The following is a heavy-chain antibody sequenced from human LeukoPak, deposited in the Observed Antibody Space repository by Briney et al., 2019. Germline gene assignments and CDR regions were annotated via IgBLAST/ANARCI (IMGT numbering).Heavy chain of an antibody. CDR2: MNPNSGNT. V-gene: IGHV1-8*03. CDR3: ARYIRGYYYYYMDV. CDR1: GGTFSSYA. Sequence: AASLKVSCKASGGTFSSYAISWVRQAPGQGLEWMGWMNPNSGNTGYAQKFQGRVTITRNTSISTAYMELSSLRSEDTAVYYCARYIRGYYYYYMDVWGKGTTVTVSS. D-gene: IGHD3-10*01. J-gene: IGHJ6*03.